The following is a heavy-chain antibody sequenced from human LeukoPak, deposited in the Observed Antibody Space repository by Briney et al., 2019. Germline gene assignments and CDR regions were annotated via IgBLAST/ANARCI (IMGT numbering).Heavy chain of an antibody. CDR3: AREGYASGTRYGMDV. D-gene: IGHD3-10*01. V-gene: IGHV3-66*01. CDR2: IYAGGTT. Sequence: GVLRLSCAASGFTFTNNYMSWVRQAPGKGLEWVSVIYAGGTTSYADSVEGRFTISRDSSKNTLYLQMNSLRAEDTAVYYCAREGYASGTRYGMDVWGQGTTVTVSS. CDR1: GFTFTNNY. J-gene: IGHJ6*02.